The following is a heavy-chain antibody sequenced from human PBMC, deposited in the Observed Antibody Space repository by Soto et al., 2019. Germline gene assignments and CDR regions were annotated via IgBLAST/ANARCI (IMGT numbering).Heavy chain of an antibody. CDR1: GGSISSYY. CDR3: SRCRPESSHRYAVDY. CDR2: IYYSGST. V-gene: IGHV4-59*08. D-gene: IGHD2-2*01. Sequence: QVQLQESGPGLVKPSETLSLTCTVSGGSISSYYWSWIRQPPGKGLEWIGYIYYSGSTNYNPSLKSRVTISVDTSKNQFSLKLSSVTAADTAVYYCSRCRPESSHRYAVDYWGQGTLVTVSS. J-gene: IGHJ4*02.